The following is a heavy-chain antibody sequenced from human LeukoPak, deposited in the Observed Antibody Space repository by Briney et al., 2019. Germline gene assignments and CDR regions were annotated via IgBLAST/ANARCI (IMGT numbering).Heavy chain of an antibody. CDR2: TYYSGST. V-gene: IGHV4-59*13. J-gene: IGHJ4*02. CDR3: ARGDGYNNFDY. D-gene: IGHD5-24*01. CDR1: GFNFNSYG. Sequence: GSLRLSCAAYGFNFNSYGMNWVRQAQGKGLEGMGYTYYSGSTNYNPSLKSRVTISVDTSKNQFSLKLSSVTAADTAVYYCARGDGYNNFDYWGQGTLVTVSS.